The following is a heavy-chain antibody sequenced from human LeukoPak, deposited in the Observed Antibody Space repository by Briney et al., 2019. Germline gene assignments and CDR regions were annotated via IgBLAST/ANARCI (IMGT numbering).Heavy chain of an antibody. CDR1: GFTFSSDG. D-gene: IGHD1/OR15-1a*01. CDR2: INRGGRTT. V-gene: IGHV3-74*01. J-gene: IGHJ4*02. CDR3: LRARANNNGFYEY. Sequence: GGSLRLSCAASGFTFSSDGMNWVRQVPGKGLVWISRINRGGRTTNYAESVTGRFTISRDNAKSTLYQQMHSLRVEDTAVYYCLRARANNNGFYEYWGQGTLVTVSS.